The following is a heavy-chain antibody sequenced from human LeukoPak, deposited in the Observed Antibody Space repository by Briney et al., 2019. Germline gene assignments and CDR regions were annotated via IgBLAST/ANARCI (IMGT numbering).Heavy chain of an antibody. D-gene: IGHD1-26*01. J-gene: IGHJ4*02. CDR3: ARDPGIGDH. CDR1: GFTFSNYN. V-gene: IGHV3-21*01. Sequence: GGSLRLSCAASGFTFSNYNMNWVRQAPGKGLEWVSSITSSSSYIYYADSVKGRFTVSRDNAKNSLYLQMNSLRAEDTAVYYCARDPGIGDHWGQGTLVTVSS. CDR2: ITSSSSYI.